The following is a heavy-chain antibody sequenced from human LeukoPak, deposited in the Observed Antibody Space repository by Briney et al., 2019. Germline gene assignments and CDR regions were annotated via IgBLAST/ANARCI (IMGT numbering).Heavy chain of an antibody. D-gene: IGHD3-3*01. J-gene: IGHJ4*02. CDR2: INPNSGGT. CDR1: GYTFTGYY. V-gene: IGHV1-2*02. Sequence: ASVKVSCKASGYTFTGYYMHWVRQAPGQGLEWMGWINPNSGGTNYAQKFQGRVTITRDTSISTAYMELSRLRSDDTAVYYCARDPRLLRFFEWLLLWDAAISPQPSFDYWGQGTLVTVSS. CDR3: ARDPRLLRFFEWLLLWDAAISPQPSFDY.